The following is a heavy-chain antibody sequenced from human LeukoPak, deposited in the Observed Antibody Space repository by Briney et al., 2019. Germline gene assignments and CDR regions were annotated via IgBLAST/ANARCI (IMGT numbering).Heavy chain of an antibody. J-gene: IGHJ4*02. D-gene: IGHD3-10*01. CDR2: IKEDGSET. Sequence: GGSLRLSCAASGFTFGNHWMTWVRQAPGKGLEWLAHIKEDGSETAYVDSVRGRFTISRDNAKNSLYLQMSSLRDEDTAVYYCAGDRGFFLFDYWGQGTLVSVSS. CDR3: AGDRGFFLFDY. V-gene: IGHV3-7*01. CDR1: GFTFGNHW.